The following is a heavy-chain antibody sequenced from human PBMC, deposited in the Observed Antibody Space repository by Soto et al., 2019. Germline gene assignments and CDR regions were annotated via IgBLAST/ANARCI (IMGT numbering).Heavy chain of an antibody. J-gene: IGHJ4*02. V-gene: IGHV3-74*01. Sequence: QLVESGGDLVQPGGSLRLSCAVSGLTFSSYWMHWVRQAPGKGLEWVSRIDSDGSRTNYADSVKGRFTISRDNAKNRLYLQMNRLRDDDKDVDYGGRGVEGERWGQGTLVIVSS. CDR3: GRGVEGER. CDR2: IDSDGSRT. CDR1: GLTFSSYW. D-gene: IGHD1-26*01.